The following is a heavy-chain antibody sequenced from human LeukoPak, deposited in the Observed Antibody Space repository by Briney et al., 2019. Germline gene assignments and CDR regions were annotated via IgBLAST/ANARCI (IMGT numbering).Heavy chain of an antibody. CDR1: GGSISSSSYY. D-gene: IGHD6-13*01. J-gene: IGHJ4*02. Sequence: TSETLSLTCTVSGGSISSSSYYWGWIRQPPGKGLEWIGNIYYSGSTYYNPSLKSRVTISEDTSKNQFSLKLSSVTAADTAVYYCARRYSSSRYYFDYWGQGTLVTVSA. CDR2: IYYSGST. CDR3: ARRYSSSRYYFDY. V-gene: IGHV4-39*01.